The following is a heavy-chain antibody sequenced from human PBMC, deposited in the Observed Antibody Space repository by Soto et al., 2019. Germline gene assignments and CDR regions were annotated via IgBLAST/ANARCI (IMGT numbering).Heavy chain of an antibody. V-gene: IGHV4-39*01. J-gene: IGHJ3*02. CDR3: ARLGNFCSGGSCYHDAFDI. Sequence: SETLSLTCTVYGGSISSSSYYWGWIRQPPGKGLEWIGSIYYSGSTYYNPSLKSRVTISVDTSKNQFSLELSSMTAADTAVYYCARLGNFCSGGSCYHDAFDIWGQGTMVTVS. D-gene: IGHD2-15*01. CDR1: GGSISSSSYY. CDR2: IYYSGST.